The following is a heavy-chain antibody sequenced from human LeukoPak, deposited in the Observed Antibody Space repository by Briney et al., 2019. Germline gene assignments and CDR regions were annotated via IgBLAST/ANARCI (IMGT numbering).Heavy chain of an antibody. J-gene: IGHJ4*02. CDR2: IKQDGSEK. V-gene: IGHV3-7*04. D-gene: IGHD7-27*01. CDR1: GFTFSSYW. Sequence: PGGSLRLSCAASGFTFSSYWMSWVRQAPGKGLEWVANIKQDGSEKQYVDSVKGRFAISRDNAENPLYLQMNSLKAEDTAVYYCGRFTRSGDSVYWGQGTLVTVSS. CDR3: GRFTRSGDSVY.